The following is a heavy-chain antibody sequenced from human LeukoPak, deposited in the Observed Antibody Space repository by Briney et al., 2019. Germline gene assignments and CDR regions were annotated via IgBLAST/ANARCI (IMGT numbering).Heavy chain of an antibody. J-gene: IGHJ4*02. Sequence: ASVKVSCKASGYTFTCYYMHWVRQAPGQGLEWMGWINPNSGGTNYAQKFQGWVTMTRDTSISTAYMELSRLRSDDTAVYYCARDYGSGSYYDYWGQGTLVTVSS. CDR3: ARDYGSGSYYDY. D-gene: IGHD3-10*01. V-gene: IGHV1-2*04. CDR2: INPNSGGT. CDR1: GYTFTCYY.